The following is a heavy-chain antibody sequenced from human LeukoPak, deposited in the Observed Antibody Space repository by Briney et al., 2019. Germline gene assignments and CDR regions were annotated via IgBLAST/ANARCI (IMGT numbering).Heavy chain of an antibody. CDR3: ARVAGWHWFDP. V-gene: IGHV3-23*01. CDR1: GFTFSSYD. D-gene: IGHD6-19*01. J-gene: IGHJ5*02. Sequence: GALRLSCAVSGFTFSSYDMTWVRQAPGRGLEWVSSIRPSGDNTYYGDSVKGRFTISRDNSKNTVYLQMNNMRVDDTAVYYCARVAGWHWFDPWGQGTLVTVSS. CDR2: IRPSGDNT.